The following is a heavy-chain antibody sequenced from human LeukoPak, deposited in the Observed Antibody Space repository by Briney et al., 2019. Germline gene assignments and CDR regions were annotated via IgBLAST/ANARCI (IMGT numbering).Heavy chain of an antibody. CDR2: IYPGXSDX. Sequence: GESLKISCKGSGYSXXXXWIGWVRQMPGKGLXXXXIIYPGXSDXXXSPXXXXXVXISXDKSISTAYLQWSSLKASDTAMYYCARRGSTSFPYWFDPWGQGTLVTVSS. CDR1: GYSXXXXW. D-gene: IGHD2-2*01. V-gene: IGHV5-51*01. CDR3: ARRGSTSFPYWFDP. J-gene: IGHJ5*02.